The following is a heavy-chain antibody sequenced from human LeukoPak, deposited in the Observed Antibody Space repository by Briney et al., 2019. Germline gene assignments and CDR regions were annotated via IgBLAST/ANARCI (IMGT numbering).Heavy chain of an antibody. CDR2: IYSDDST. CDR1: GFTVSRNY. CDR3: AGEYCSSGSCYPRY. Sequence: GGSLRLSCAASGFTVSRNYMSSVRQAPGKGLKWVSVIYSDDSTYYVDSVKGRFTISRDNSKNTLYLQMNSLSAEDTAVYYCAGEYCSSGSCYPRYWGQGALVTVSS. D-gene: IGHD2-15*01. V-gene: IGHV3-53*01. J-gene: IGHJ4*02.